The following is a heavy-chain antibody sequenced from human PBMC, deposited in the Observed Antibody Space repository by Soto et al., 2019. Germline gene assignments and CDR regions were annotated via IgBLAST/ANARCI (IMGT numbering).Heavy chain of an antibody. CDR1: GYTLTELS. CDR2: FDPEDGET. J-gene: IGHJ5*02. Sequence: ASVKVSCKVSGYTLTELSMHWVRQAPGKGREWMGGFDPEDGETIYAQKFQDRVTMTEDTSTDTAYMELSSLRSEDTAVYYCVREYDYDSSGYSVGWFDTWGQGTLVTVSS. D-gene: IGHD3-22*01. CDR3: VREYDYDSSGYSVGWFDT. V-gene: IGHV1-24*01.